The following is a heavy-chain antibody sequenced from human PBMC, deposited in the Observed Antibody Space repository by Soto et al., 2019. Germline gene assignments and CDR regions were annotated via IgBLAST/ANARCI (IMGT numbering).Heavy chain of an antibody. D-gene: IGHD4-17*01. J-gene: IGHJ3*01. V-gene: IGHV3-23*01. CDR1: GFTFSSSG. Sequence: EGQLLQSGGGLVQPGESLRLSCAASGFTFSSSGMSWVRQAPGKGLEWVSSISIRGDYRYYADSVKGRFTISRDNSKTTLYLQMSSLTAEDTALYYCANHGGFDFWGQGTMVAVSS. CDR2: ISIRGDYR. CDR3: ANHGGFDF.